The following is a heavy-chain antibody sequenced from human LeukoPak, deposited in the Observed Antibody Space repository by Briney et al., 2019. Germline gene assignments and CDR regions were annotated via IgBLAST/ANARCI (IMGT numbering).Heavy chain of an antibody. CDR1: GGSNSRYY. CDR3: AREASRAGTYYFDY. V-gene: IGHV4-59*01. J-gene: IGHJ4*02. CDR2: IYYSGST. D-gene: IGHD3-10*01. Sequence: ASETLSLTCTVSGGSNSRYYWSWIRQPPGKGVEWIAYIYYSGSTNYNPSLKSRVTISVDTSKNQFSLKLRSVTAADTAVYFCAREASRAGTYYFDYWGQGTLLTVSS.